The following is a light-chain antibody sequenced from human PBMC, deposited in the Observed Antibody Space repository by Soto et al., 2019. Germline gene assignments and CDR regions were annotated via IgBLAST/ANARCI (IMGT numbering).Light chain of an antibody. Sequence: DFQMTQSPSTLSVSVGDRGTITCRASQSISSWLAWYQQKPGKAPKLLIYDASSLESGVPSRFSGSGSGTQFTLTISSLQPDDFATYDCQQYNSYCTFGQGTKVEIK. V-gene: IGKV1-5*01. CDR3: QQYNSYCT. CDR1: QSISSW. J-gene: IGKJ1*01. CDR2: DAS.